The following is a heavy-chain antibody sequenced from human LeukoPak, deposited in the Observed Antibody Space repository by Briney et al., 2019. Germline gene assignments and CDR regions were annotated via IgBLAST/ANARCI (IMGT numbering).Heavy chain of an antibody. J-gene: IGHJ5*02. D-gene: IGHD6-19*01. Sequence: GGSLRLSCAASGFTFSSYSMNWVRQAPGNGLEWVSYISSSSSTIYYADSVKGRFTISRDNAKNSLYLQMNSLRDEDTAVYYCARTQWLGGLWFDPWGQGTLVTVSS. CDR2: ISSSSSTI. CDR3: ARTQWLGGLWFDP. CDR1: GFTFSSYS. V-gene: IGHV3-48*02.